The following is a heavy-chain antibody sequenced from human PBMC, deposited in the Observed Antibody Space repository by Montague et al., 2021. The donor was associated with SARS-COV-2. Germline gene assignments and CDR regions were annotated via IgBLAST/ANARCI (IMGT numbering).Heavy chain of an antibody. D-gene: IGHD2-2*01. Sequence: SETLSLTCVVYGRSFSGYYWSWIRQPPGKALDSPGEISHCGSTNYNPSLKSRVTISIDTSKNQFSLKLRSVTAADTAVYYCARFAYRLLFIASYYGMDVWGQWTMVPVS. CDR1: GRSFSGYY. J-gene: IGHJ6*02. CDR3: ARFAYRLLFIASYYGMDV. CDR2: ISHCGST. V-gene: IGHV4-34*01.